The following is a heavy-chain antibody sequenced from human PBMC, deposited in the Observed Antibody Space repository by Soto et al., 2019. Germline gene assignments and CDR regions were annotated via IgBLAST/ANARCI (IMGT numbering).Heavy chain of an antibody. CDR3: ARVATFIEYYFDY. J-gene: IGHJ4*02. CDR2: IYYSGST. V-gene: IGHV4-31*03. Sequence: LSLTCTVSGGSISRGGYYWSWIRQHPGKGLEWIGYIYYSGSTYYNPSLKSRVTISVDTSKNQFSLKLSSVTAADTAVYYCARVATFIEYYFDYWGQGTLVTVSS. CDR1: GGSISRGGYY. D-gene: IGHD5-12*01.